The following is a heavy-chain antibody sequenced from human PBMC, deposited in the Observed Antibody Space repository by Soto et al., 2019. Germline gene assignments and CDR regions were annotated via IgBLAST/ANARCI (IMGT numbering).Heavy chain of an antibody. J-gene: IGHJ3*02. Sequence: EVQLLESGGGLVQPGGSLRLSCAASGFTFSSYAMSWVRQAPGKGLEWVSAISGSGGSTYYAGSVKGRFTISRDTSKNTLYLQMNSVRGEYTAVYYCAKDGCSGGSCSGTVSDAVYIWGQGTMVTVSS. CDR3: AKDGCSGGSCSGTVSDAVYI. V-gene: IGHV3-23*01. CDR1: GFTFSSYA. D-gene: IGHD2-15*01. CDR2: ISGSGGST.